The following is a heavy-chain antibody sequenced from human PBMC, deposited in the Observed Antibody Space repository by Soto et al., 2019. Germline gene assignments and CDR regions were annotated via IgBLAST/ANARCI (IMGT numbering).Heavy chain of an antibody. CDR3: ARSLSYYDSSGLDH. CDR1: GFTFSDYY. Sequence: GGSLRLSCAASGFTFSDYYMSWIRQAPGKGLEWVSYISSSSSYTNYADSVKGRFTISRDNAKNSLYLQMNSLRAEDTAVYYCARSLSYYDSSGLDHWGQGTLVTVSS. V-gene: IGHV3-11*06. D-gene: IGHD3-22*01. CDR2: ISSSSSYT. J-gene: IGHJ4*02.